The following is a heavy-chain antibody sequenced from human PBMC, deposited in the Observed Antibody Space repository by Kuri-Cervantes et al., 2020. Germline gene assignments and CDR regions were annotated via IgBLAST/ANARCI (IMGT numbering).Heavy chain of an antibody. CDR1: GFTFSKYW. V-gene: IGHV3-74*01. D-gene: IGHD2-2*01. Sequence: LSLTCAASGFTFSKYWMYWVRQTPGRGLVWVSLINTDGTTTTYADSVKGRFTISRDNAKNSLYLQMNSLRAEDTAVYYCARGNCSSTSYYPLGYMDVWGKGTTVTVSS. CDR3: ARGNCSSTSYYPLGYMDV. CDR2: INTDGTTT. J-gene: IGHJ6*03.